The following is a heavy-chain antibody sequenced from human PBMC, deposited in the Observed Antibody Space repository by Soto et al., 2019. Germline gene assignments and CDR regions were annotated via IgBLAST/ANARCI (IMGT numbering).Heavy chain of an antibody. V-gene: IGHV3-33*01. CDR1: GFTFSSYG. D-gene: IGHD5-18*01. Sequence: QVQLVESGGGVVQPGRSLRLSCTASGFTFSSYGIHWVRQAPGKGLEWVAVIWYDGSNKYYADSVKGRFTISRDNSKNTLYLQMNSLRAEDTAGYYCARGYGGSMAGMDVWGQGTTVTVSS. J-gene: IGHJ6*02. CDR3: ARGYGGSMAGMDV. CDR2: IWYDGSNK.